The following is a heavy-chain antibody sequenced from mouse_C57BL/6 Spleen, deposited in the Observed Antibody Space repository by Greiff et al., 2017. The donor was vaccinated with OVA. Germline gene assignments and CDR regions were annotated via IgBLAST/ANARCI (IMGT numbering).Heavy chain of an antibody. CDR1: GYTFTDYY. D-gene: IGHD4-1*02. V-gene: IGHV1-26*01. CDR2: INPNNGGT. Sequence: VQLQQSGPELVKPGASVKISCKASGYTFTDYYMNWVKQSHGKSLEWIGDINPNNGGTSYNQKFKGKATLTVDKSSSTAYMELRSLTSEDSAVYYCAINWDRGYWYFDVWGTGTTVTVSS. CDR3: AINWDRGYWYFDV. J-gene: IGHJ1*03.